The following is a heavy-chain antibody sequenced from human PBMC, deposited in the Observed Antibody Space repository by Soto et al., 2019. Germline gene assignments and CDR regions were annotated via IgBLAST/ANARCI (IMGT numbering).Heavy chain of an antibody. CDR1: AINFRSYA. CDR3: AKRQSFDFWSGYLPFFDY. V-gene: IGHV3-23*01. J-gene: IGHJ4*02. Sequence: GGSLRLSCSASAINFRSYAMSWVRQAPGKGLEWVSAVGGSGSDTYYADSVKGRFTISRDDSKNTLYLHMSSLRVEDTAIYYCAKRQSFDFWSGYLPFFDYWGQGTPVTVSS. D-gene: IGHD3-3*01. CDR2: VGGSGSDT.